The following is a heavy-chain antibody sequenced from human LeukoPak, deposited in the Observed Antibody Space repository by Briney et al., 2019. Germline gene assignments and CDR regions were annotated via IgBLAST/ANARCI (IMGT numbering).Heavy chain of an antibody. J-gene: IGHJ5*02. V-gene: IGHV3-23*01. D-gene: IGHD5-12*01. CDR2: ISGSGGGT. CDR3: AKAFSAYENWPPNWFDP. Sequence: AGGSLRLSCAASGFNFSNYDMSWVRQAPGKGLEWVSAISGSGGGTYYADSVKGRLTISRDNSKNTLYLQMSSLRAEDTAVYYCAKAFSAYENWPPNWFDPWGQGTLVTVSS. CDR1: GFNFSNYD.